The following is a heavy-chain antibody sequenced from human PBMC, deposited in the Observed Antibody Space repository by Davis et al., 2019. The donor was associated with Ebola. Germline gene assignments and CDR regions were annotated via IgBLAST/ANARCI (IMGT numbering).Heavy chain of an antibody. CDR3: ARVWSSGWNN. J-gene: IGHJ4*02. D-gene: IGHD6-19*01. V-gene: IGHV4-34*01. Sequence: MPSETLSLTCAVYGGSFSGYYWTWIRQPPGKGLEWIGEATHSGSTNYNPSLKSRVTISVDTSKNQFSLKLSSVTAADTAVYYCARVWSSGWNNWGQGTLVTVSS. CDR1: GGSFSGYY. CDR2: ATHSGST.